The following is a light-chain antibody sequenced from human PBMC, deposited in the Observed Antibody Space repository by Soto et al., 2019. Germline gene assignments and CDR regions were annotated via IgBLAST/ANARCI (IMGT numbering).Light chain of an antibody. CDR1: GSNIGSNP. V-gene: IGLV1-44*01. CDR3: SAWYDSLNGPV. CDR2: GSD. Sequence: QSVLTQPPSASGTPGQRVTISCSGGGSNIGSNPVNWYQQPPGTAPKRLISGSDQRPSGVPDRFSGSKSGTSASLSISGLHAEDETDYYCSAWYDSLNGPVFGGGTKVTVL. J-gene: IGLJ2*01.